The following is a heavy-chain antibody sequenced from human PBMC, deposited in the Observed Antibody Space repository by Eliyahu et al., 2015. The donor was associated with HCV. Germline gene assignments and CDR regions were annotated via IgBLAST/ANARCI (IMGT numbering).Heavy chain of an antibody. Sequence: QVTLRESGPALVKPTQTLTLTCTFSGFSLSTSGMCVSWIRQPPGKALEWLALIDWDDDKYLQHIPEDRLTISKDTSKNQVVLTMTNMDPVDTATYYCARTVDVSSGWSRGYFDLWGRGTLVTVSS. J-gene: IGHJ2*01. CDR3: ARTVDVSSGWSRGYFDL. D-gene: IGHD6-19*01. CDR2: IDWDDDK. V-gene: IGHV2-70*01. CDR1: GFSLSTSGMC.